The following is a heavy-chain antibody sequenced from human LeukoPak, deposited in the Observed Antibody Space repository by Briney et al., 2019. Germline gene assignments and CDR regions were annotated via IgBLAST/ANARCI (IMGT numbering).Heavy chain of an antibody. CDR1: GGSISSYY. V-gene: IGHV4-4*07. CDR3: ARDLRIAAAGTRDWFDP. Sequence: SETLSLTCTVSGGSISSYYWSWIRQPAGKGLEWIGRIYTSGSTNYNPSLKSRVTMSVDTSKNQFSLKLSSVTAADTAVYYCARDLRIAAAGTRDWFDPWGQGTLVTVSS. D-gene: IGHD6-13*01. J-gene: IGHJ5*02. CDR2: IYTSGST.